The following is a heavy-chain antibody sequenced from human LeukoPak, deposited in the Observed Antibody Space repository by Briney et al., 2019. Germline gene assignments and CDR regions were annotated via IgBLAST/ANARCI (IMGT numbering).Heavy chain of an antibody. CDR3: ARVKNYYDSSGYLYYFDY. J-gene: IGHJ4*02. CDR2: INPNSGGT. Sequence: GASXKVSCKASGYTFTGYYIHWVRQAPGQGLEWMGWINPNSGGTNYAQKFQGRVTMTRDTSISTAYMELSRLRSDDTAVYYCARVKNYYDSSGYLYYFDYWGQGTLVTVSS. CDR1: GYTFTGYY. D-gene: IGHD3-22*01. V-gene: IGHV1-2*02.